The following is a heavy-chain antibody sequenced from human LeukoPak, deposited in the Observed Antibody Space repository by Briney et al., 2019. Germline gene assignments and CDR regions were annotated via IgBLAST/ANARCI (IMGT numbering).Heavy chain of an antibody. D-gene: IGHD4-11*01. J-gene: IGHJ4*02. CDR2: IIQDGSEQ. CDR1: GFTFDKFY. V-gene: IGHV3-7*01. CDR3: ARGAKRWTTVTPYDY. Sequence: GESLRLSCAGSGFTFDKFYMSWVRQAPGKGLEWVAQIIQDGSEQYYVDSVRGRFTISRDNAKTSVYLQMNSLRAEDTAVYYCARGAKRWTTVTPYDYWGQGTLVTVSS.